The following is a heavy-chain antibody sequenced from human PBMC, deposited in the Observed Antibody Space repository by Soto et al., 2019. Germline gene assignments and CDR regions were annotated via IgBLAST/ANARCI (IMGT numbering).Heavy chain of an antibody. CDR3: ARHDDSSGYFTDFDY. Sequence: PGGSLRLSCAASGFTFNTYPMSWVRQVPGKGLQWVSAIGGGGFDTYYADSVKGRFTISRDNSKNTLYLQMNRLRAEDTAVYYYARHDDSSGYFTDFDYWGQGTLVTVSS. CDR1: GFTFNTYP. D-gene: IGHD3-22*01. CDR2: IGGGGFDT. V-gene: IGHV3-23*01. J-gene: IGHJ4*02.